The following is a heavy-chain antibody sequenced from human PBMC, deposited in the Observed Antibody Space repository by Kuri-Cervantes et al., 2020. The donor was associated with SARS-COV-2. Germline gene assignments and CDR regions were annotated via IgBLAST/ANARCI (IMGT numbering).Heavy chain of an antibody. CDR1: GGSISSSSYY. Sequence: SETLSLTCTVSGGSISSSSYYWGWIRQPPGKGLEWIGSIYYSGSTYYNPSLKSRVTISVDTSKNQFSLKLSSVTAADTAVYYCARHSAAAGTKLGAFDIWGQATMVTVSS. V-gene: IGHV4-39*01. CDR3: ARHSAAAGTKLGAFDI. CDR2: IYYSGST. J-gene: IGHJ3*02. D-gene: IGHD6-13*01.